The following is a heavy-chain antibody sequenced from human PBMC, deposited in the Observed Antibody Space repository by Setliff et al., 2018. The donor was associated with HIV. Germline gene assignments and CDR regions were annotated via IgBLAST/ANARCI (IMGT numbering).Heavy chain of an antibody. D-gene: IGHD1-26*01. V-gene: IGHV3-53*01. CDR2: IYTDGTR. CDR1: GFSISNYN. Sequence: PGGSLRLSCAVSGFSISNYNMNWVRQAPGKGLEWVSVIYTDGTRYYADSVKGRFTISRDKSKNTLYLQMNSLKTEDTAVYYCTTAGGSQGHAFDIWGQGTMVTVSS. J-gene: IGHJ3*02. CDR3: TTAGGSQGHAFDI.